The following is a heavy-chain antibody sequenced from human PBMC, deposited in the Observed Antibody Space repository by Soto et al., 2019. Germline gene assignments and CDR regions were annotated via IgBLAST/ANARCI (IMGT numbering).Heavy chain of an antibody. D-gene: IGHD3-16*01. CDR1: GFTFDDNA. V-gene: IGHV3-9*01. CDR3: AISQDRGGRTTFIY. J-gene: IGHJ4*02. CDR2: INWKSDI. Sequence: HPGGSLRLSCAVSGFTFDDNAMHWVRQAPEKGLEWVSGINWKSDIGYADSVKGRFTISRDNAENSLYLQMNSLRAEDTALYYCAISQDRGGRTTFIYWGQGTQVTVPS.